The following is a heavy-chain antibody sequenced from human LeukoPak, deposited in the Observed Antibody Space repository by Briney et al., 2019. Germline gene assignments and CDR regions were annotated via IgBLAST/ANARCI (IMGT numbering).Heavy chain of an antibody. Sequence: PGGSLRLSCAASGFTFSSYSMNWVRQAPGKGLEWVSSISSSSSYIYYADSVKGRFTISRDNAKNSLYLQMNSLGAEDTAVYYCAREGFLAGTNFDYWGQGTLVTVSS. CDR2: ISSSSSYI. CDR3: AREGFLAGTNFDY. V-gene: IGHV3-21*01. D-gene: IGHD6-19*01. CDR1: GFTFSSYS. J-gene: IGHJ4*02.